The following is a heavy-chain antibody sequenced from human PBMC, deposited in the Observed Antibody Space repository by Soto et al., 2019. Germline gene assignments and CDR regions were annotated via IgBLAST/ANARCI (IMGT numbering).Heavy chain of an antibody. V-gene: IGHV4-39*01. D-gene: IGHD3-9*01. CDR3: ARLEGLATISYYFDY. Sequence: QLQLQESGPGLVKPSETPSLTCSVSGDSINSDSYYWGWIRQPPGKGLEWIGGIYYRGNTYYNPSLKTRVTISLDKSKSQFSLKLNSVTAADSAVYFCARLEGLATISYYFDYWGQGTLVTVSS. J-gene: IGHJ4*02. CDR1: GDSINSDSYY. CDR2: IYYRGNT.